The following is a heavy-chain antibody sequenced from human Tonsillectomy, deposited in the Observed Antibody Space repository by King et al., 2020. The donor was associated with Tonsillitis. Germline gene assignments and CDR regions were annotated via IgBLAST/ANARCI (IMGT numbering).Heavy chain of an antibody. Sequence: VQLVESGGGLVKPGGSLRLSCAASGFTFSSYSMNWVRQAPGKGLEWVSSISSSSSYIYYADSVKGRFTISRDNAKNSLYLQMNSLRAEDMAVYYCARDYRDGYNYFDYWGQGTLVTVSS. CDR3: ARDYRDGYNYFDY. V-gene: IGHV3-21*01. CDR1: GFTFSSYS. J-gene: IGHJ4*02. CDR2: ISSSSSYI. D-gene: IGHD5-24*01.